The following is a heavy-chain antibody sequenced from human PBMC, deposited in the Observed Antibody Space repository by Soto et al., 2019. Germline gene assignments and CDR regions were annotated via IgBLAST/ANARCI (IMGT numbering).Heavy chain of an antibody. V-gene: IGHV4-34*01. D-gene: IGHD5-12*01. CDR1: GGSFSGYY. Sequence: SETLSLTCAVYGGSFSGYYWSWIRQPPGKGLEWIGEINHSGSTNYNPSLKSRVTISVDTSKNQFSLKLSSVTAADTAVYYCARARLYYSGYDYYYYYYMDVWGKGTTVTVSS. J-gene: IGHJ6*03. CDR2: INHSGST. CDR3: ARARLYYSGYDYYYYYYMDV.